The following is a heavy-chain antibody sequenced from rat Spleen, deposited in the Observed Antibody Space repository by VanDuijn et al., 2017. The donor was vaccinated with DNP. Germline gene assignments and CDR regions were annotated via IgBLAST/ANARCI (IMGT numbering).Heavy chain of an antibody. CDR2: ISYDGGSN. Sequence: EVQLVESGGGLVQPGRSLKLSCAASGFTFSDYYMAWVRQAPTKGLEWVAYISYDGGSNYNGDSVKGRFTISRDNAKSTLYLQRNSLRSEDMATYYCARHVLPLRVWDYWGQGVMVTVSS. D-gene: IGHD1-4*01. CDR1: GFTFSDYY. J-gene: IGHJ2*01. V-gene: IGHV5-22*01. CDR3: ARHVLPLRVWDY.